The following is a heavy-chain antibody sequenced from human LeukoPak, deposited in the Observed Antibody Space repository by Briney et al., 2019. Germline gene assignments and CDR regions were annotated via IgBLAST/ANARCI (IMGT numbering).Heavy chain of an antibody. J-gene: IGHJ4*02. D-gene: IGHD1-7*01. Sequence: GGSLRLSCAASGFTFSSYGMHWVRQAPGKGLEWVAVIWCDGSNKYYADSVKGRFTISRDNSKNTLYLQMNSLRAEDTAVYYCARDQRYNWNYYFDYWGQGTLVTVSS. CDR1: GFTFSSYG. CDR3: ARDQRYNWNYYFDY. CDR2: IWCDGSNK. V-gene: IGHV3-33*01.